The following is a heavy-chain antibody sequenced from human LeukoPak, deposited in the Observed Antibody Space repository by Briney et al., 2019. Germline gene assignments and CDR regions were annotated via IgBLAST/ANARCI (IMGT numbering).Heavy chain of an antibody. J-gene: IGHJ5*01. V-gene: IGHV1-24*01. CDR3: ATLDLPPSTAAVAS. Sequence: GSSVKVSCKVSGYTLSDVSMHWVRQGPGKGLEWMGGFVLEDGERIYEQKFRGRVRVTEDTSTDTAYMELSSLRSEDTAVYYCATLDLPPSTAAVASWGQGTLVTVSS. D-gene: IGHD6-13*01. CDR1: GYTLSDVS. CDR2: FVLEDGER.